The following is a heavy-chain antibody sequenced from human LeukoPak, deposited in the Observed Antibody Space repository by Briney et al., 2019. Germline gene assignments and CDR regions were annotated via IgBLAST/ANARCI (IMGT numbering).Heavy chain of an antibody. J-gene: IGHJ4*02. V-gene: IGHV3-48*03. CDR2: LSSGGLTI. CDR3: ARDFDYGDYIDF. D-gene: IGHD4/OR15-4a*01. Sequence: YLSSGGLTIFYADSVKGRFTISRDNTKNSIFLDMTNLRAEDTAAYYCARDFDYGDYIDFWGQGTLVAVSS.